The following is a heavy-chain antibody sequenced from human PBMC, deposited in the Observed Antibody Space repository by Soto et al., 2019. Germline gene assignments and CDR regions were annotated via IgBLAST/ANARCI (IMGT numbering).Heavy chain of an antibody. V-gene: IGHV4-59*08. CDR2: VYYSGST. CDR1: GGSISSYY. Sequence: SETLSLTCTVAGGSISSYYWSWFRQSPGKGMEWIGYVYYSGSTSYNPSLKSRVTISVDTSKNQFSLKLSSVTAADTAVYYCASNSYGYIFYDCWGQGTLVTVSS. CDR3: ASNSYGYIFYDC. D-gene: IGHD5-18*01. J-gene: IGHJ4*02.